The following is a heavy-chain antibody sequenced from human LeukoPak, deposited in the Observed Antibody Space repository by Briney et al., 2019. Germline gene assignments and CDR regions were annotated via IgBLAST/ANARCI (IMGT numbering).Heavy chain of an antibody. Sequence: GGSLRLSCAASGFTFINYAMSWVRQAPGKGLERVSAISGSGVNTYYADSVKGRFTISRDNSKNTLYLQMNSLRAEDTAVYYCAKTYYDFWSGYRDWGQGTLVTVSS. V-gene: IGHV3-23*01. J-gene: IGHJ4*02. CDR2: ISGSGVNT. D-gene: IGHD3-3*01. CDR1: GFTFINYA. CDR3: AKTYYDFWSGYRD.